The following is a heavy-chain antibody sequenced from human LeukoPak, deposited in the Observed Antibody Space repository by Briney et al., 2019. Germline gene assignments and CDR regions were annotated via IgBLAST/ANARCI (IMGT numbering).Heavy chain of an antibody. Sequence: SVKVSCKASGGAFSSYAISWVRQAPGQGLEWMGRIIPILGIANYAQKFQGRVTITADKSTSTAYMELSSLRSEDTAVYYCAREYEGDGYHLGFDPWGQGTLVTVSS. CDR2: IIPILGIA. D-gene: IGHD5-24*01. J-gene: IGHJ5*02. V-gene: IGHV1-69*04. CDR3: AREYEGDGYHLGFDP. CDR1: GGAFSSYA.